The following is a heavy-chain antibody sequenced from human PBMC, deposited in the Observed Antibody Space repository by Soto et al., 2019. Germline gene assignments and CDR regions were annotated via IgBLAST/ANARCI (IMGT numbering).Heavy chain of an antibody. J-gene: IGHJ4*02. V-gene: IGHV1-2*04. CDR2: INPNRGGT. Sequence: ASVKVSCKASGYTFTRYYMHWVRQAPGQGLEWMGWINPNRGGTNYAQKFQGWVTMTRDTSISTAYLELSRLRSADTAVYYWASGARSSPFDYWGQGTLVTVSS. D-gene: IGHD6-6*01. CDR1: GYTFTRYY. CDR3: ASGARSSPFDY.